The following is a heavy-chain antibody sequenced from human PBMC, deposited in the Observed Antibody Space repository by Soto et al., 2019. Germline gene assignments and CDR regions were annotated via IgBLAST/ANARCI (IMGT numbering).Heavy chain of an antibody. Sequence: DVHLLESGGGLVQPGGSLRLSCVASGFTLSDYDMGWVRQAPGKGLEWVSLIRGDGGATYYARSLEGRLTISRDTSENTLYLLMNSLRAEDTALYYCAKDRRGGEYPAFDLWGQGTLVTVSS. D-gene: IGHD2-21*01. CDR3: AKDRRGGEYPAFDL. CDR2: IRGDGGAT. J-gene: IGHJ3*01. CDR1: GFTLSDYD. V-gene: IGHV3-23*01.